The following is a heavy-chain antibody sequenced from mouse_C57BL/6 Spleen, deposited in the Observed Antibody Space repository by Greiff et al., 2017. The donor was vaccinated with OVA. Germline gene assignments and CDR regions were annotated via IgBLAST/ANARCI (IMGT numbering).Heavy chain of an antibody. V-gene: IGHV10-1*01. CDR3: VRHSPLGLDY. Sequence: EVQLVESGGGLVQPKGSLKLSCAASGFSFNTYAMNWVRQAPGKGLEWVARIRSKSNNYATYYADSVKDRFTISRDDSESMLYLQMNNLKTEDTAMYYCVRHSPLGLDYWGQGTTLTVSS. CDR2: IRSKSNNYAT. J-gene: IGHJ2*01. CDR1: GFSFNTYA. D-gene: IGHD4-1*01.